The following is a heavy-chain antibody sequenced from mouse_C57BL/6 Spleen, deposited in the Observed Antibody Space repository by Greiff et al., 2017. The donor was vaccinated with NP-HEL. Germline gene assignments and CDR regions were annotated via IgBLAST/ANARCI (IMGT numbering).Heavy chain of an antibody. Sequence: LVESGAELVKPGASVKLSCTASGFNIKDYYMHWVKQRTEQGLEWIGRIDPEDGETKYAPKFQGKATITADTSSNTAYLQLSSLTSEDTAVYYCARPYYGSSYENAMDYWGQGTSVTVSS. CDR3: ARPYYGSSYENAMDY. CDR1: GFNIKDYY. D-gene: IGHD1-1*01. J-gene: IGHJ4*01. V-gene: IGHV14-2*01. CDR2: IDPEDGET.